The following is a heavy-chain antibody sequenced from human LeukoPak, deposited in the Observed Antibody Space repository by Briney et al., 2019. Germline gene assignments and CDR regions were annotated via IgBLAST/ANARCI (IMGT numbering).Heavy chain of an antibody. CDR1: AFTFATYA. J-gene: IGHJ4*02. V-gene: IGHV3-23*01. CDR2: ISGSGGST. Sequence: GGSLRLSCAASAFTFATYAMSWVRQAPGNGLEWVSSISGSGGSTHYADSVRGRFTISRDNSKSTLYLQMNSLRAKDTAIYYCAKMPAYYYDSSGYAFHFDYWGQGTLVTVSS. D-gene: IGHD3-22*01. CDR3: AKMPAYYYDSSGYAFHFDY.